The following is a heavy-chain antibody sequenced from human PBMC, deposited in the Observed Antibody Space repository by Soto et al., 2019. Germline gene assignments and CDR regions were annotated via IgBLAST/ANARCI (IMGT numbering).Heavy chain of an antibody. D-gene: IGHD2-2*01. V-gene: IGHV3-21*01. CDR2: VSKSDYT. CDR3: AREDSIIIPAVSDF. Sequence: GGSLRLSCAVSGFYFNNYGINWVRQAPGKGLEWVSSVSKSDYTYYSDSVKGRFTISRDNAKNSVSLQMNSLRPEDTAVYYCAREDSIIIPAVSDFWGQGTLVTVSS. J-gene: IGHJ4*02. CDR1: GFYFNNYG.